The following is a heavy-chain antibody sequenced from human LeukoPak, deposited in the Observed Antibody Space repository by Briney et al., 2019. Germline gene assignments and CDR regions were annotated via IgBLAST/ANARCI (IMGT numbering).Heavy chain of an antibody. J-gene: IGHJ4*02. CDR1: GYTLTELS. CDR2: FDPEDGET. CDR3: ATDLVPAAIAGYYFDY. Sequence: ASVKVSCKVSGYTLTELSMHWVRQAPGKGLEWMGGFDPEDGETIYAQKFQGRVTMTEDTSTDTAYMELSSLRSEDTAVYYCATDLVPAAIAGYYFDYWGQGTLVTVSS. D-gene: IGHD2-2*02. V-gene: IGHV1-24*01.